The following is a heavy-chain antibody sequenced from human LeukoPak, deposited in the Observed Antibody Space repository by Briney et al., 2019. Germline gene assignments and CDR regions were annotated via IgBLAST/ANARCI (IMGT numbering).Heavy chain of an antibody. V-gene: IGHV1-2*02. CDR3: ARDKYDFWSGPDY. J-gene: IGHJ4*02. CDR2: INPNSGGT. Sequence: ASVKVSCKASEYTFTGYYMHWVRQAPGQGLEWMGWINPNSGGTNYAQKFQGRVTMTRDTSISTAYMELSRLRSDDTAVYYCARDKYDFWSGPDYWGQGTLVTVSS. D-gene: IGHD3-3*01. CDR1: EYTFTGYY.